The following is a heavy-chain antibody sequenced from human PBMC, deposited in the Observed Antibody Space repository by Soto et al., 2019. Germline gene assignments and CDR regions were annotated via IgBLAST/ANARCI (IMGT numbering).Heavy chain of an antibody. CDR1: GGSVNSRNYY. Sequence: PSETLSLTCTVSGGSVNSRNYYWSWIRQPPGRGLEWVGYIYYTGTATYNPSLKSRLTISVDTSKNQFSVNLSSVTAADTAVYYCARDSRSHFDWGSYYYYAVDVLDQGTTVNVSS. J-gene: IGHJ6*02. CDR3: ARDSRSHFDWGSYYYYAVDV. V-gene: IGHV4-61*01. CDR2: IYYTGTA. D-gene: IGHD3-16*01.